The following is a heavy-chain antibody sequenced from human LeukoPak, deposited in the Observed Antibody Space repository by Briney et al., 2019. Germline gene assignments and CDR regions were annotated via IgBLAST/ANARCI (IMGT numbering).Heavy chain of an antibody. CDR1: GFTFLNYG. Sequence: GGSLRLSCAASGFTFLNYGMHWVRQAPGKGLEWVAVISYDGSNKNCADSVRGRFTISRDNSKNTLFLQMNSLRPEDTAVYYCAKDTAPYYSIFDYWGQGTLVTVSS. J-gene: IGHJ4*02. D-gene: IGHD3-10*01. V-gene: IGHV3-30*18. CDR2: ISYDGSNK. CDR3: AKDTAPYYSIFDY.